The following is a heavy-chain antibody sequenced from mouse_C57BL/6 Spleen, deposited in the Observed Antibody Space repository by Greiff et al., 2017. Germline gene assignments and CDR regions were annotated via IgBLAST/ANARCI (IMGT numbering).Heavy chain of an antibody. CDR2: FYPGSGSI. Sequence: QVQLQQSGAELVKPGASVKLSCKASGYTFTEYTIHWVKQRSGQGLEWIGWFYPGSGSIKYNEKFKDKATLTADKSSSTVYMELSRLTSEDSAVYFFARHEGRVYGYYYAMDYWGQGTSVTVSS. D-gene: IGHD1-1*01. J-gene: IGHJ4*01. CDR1: GYTFTEYT. CDR3: ARHEGRVYGYYYAMDY. V-gene: IGHV1-62-2*01.